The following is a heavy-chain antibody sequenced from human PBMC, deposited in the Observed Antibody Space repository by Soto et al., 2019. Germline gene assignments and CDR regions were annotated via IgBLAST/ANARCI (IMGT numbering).Heavy chain of an antibody. CDR3: TRLAPHSYYYDSSGPIFDY. CDR1: GFTFSGSA. V-gene: IGHV3-73*01. CDR2: IRSKANSYAT. D-gene: IGHD3-22*01. Sequence: EVQLVESGGGLVQPGGSLKLSCAASGFTFSGSAMHWVHQASGKGLEWVGRIRSKANSYATAYAASVKGRFTISRDDSKNTAYLQMNSLKTEDTAVYYCTRLAPHSYYYDSSGPIFDYWGQGTLVTVSS. J-gene: IGHJ4*02.